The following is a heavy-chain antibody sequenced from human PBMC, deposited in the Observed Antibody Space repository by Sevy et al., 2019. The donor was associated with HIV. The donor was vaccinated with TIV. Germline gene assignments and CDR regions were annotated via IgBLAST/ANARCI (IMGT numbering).Heavy chain of an antibody. D-gene: IGHD6-25*01. J-gene: IGHJ4*02. CDR1: GFTFITYA. Sequence: GGSLRLSCAASGFTFITYAMSWVRQAPGRGLEWVSGISGSDGSTYYADSVKGRFTISRDNSKNTLYLQMNSLRADDTAVYYCAKDRPFSIVAGAVDYWGQGTLVTVSS. V-gene: IGHV3-23*01. CDR2: ISGSDGST. CDR3: AKDRPFSIVAGAVDY.